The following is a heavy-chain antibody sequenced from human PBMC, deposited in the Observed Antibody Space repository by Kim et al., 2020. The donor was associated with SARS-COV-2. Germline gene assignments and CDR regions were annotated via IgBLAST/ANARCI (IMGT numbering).Heavy chain of an antibody. V-gene: IGHV4-59*01. CDR2: T. CDR3: ARDRGRRGMDV. Sequence: TTYNPALKSRVTESVDPSKNQFSLKLSSVTAADTAVYYCARDRGRRGMDVWGQGTTVTVSS. J-gene: IGHJ6*02.